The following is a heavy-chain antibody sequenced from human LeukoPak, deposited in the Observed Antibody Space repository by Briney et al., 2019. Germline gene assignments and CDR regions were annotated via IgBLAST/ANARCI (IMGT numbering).Heavy chain of an antibody. D-gene: IGHD3-16*02. CDR1: GGSISSGGYS. J-gene: IGHJ4*02. Sequence: SQTLSLTCAVSGGSISSGGYSWSWIRQPPGKGLEWIEYIYHSGITYYNPSLKSRVTISVDRSKNQFSLKLSSVTAADTAVYYCARSIQHDYVWGRYRSYYFDYWGQGTLVTVSS. CDR3: ARSIQHDYVWGRYRSYYFDY. CDR2: IYHSGIT. V-gene: IGHV4-30-2*01.